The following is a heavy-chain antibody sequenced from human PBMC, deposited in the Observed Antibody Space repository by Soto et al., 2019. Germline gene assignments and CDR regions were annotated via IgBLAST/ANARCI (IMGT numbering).Heavy chain of an antibody. Sequence: TGGSLRLSCAASGFTVSSNYMSWVRQAPGKGLEWVSVIYSGGSTYYAGSVKGRFTISRDNSKNTLYLQMNSLRAEDTAVYYCARGGRGSSTFDYWGQGTLVTVSS. V-gene: IGHV3-66*01. CDR3: ARGGRGSSTFDY. J-gene: IGHJ4*02. CDR2: IYSGGST. D-gene: IGHD6-6*01. CDR1: GFTVSSNY.